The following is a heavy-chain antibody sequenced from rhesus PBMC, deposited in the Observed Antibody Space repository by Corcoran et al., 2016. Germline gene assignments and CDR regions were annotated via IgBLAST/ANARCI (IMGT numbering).Heavy chain of an antibody. CDR1: GDSFSGYY. CDR2: ISGSSRST. D-gene: IGHD3-34*01. Sequence: QVQLQESGPGLVKPSETLSLTCAVSGDSFSGYYWGRIRQPPGKGLAWIGYISGSSRSTAYTPALKCLVTISTDTSRNQFSRRLSSVTAADTAVYYCARGRVIPYFDYWVQGVLVTVSS. V-gene: IGHV4-165*01. CDR3: ARGRVIPYFDY. J-gene: IGHJ4*01.